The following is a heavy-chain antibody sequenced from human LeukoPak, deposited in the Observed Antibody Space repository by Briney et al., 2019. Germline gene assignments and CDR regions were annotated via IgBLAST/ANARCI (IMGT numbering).Heavy chain of an antibody. CDR1: GYTFNSYG. D-gene: IGHD6-19*01. Sequence: GASVKVSCKASGYTFNSYGISWVRQAPGQGLEWMGWISAHNGNTNYEEKVQGSVTMTTDTSTSTAYMELRSLRSDDTAVYYCARDKGTVATYYYYMDVWGKGTTVTVSS. V-gene: IGHV1-18*01. CDR2: ISAHNGNT. J-gene: IGHJ6*03. CDR3: ARDKGTVATYYYYMDV.